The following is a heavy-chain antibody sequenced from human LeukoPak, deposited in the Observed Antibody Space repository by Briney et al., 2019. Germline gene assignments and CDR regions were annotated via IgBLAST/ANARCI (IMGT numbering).Heavy chain of an antibody. Sequence: SETLSLTCAVYGGSFSGYYWSWIRQPPGKGLEWIGEINHRGSTNYNPPLKSRVTISVDTSKNQFSLKLSSVTAADTAVYYCARGPRTYYYGSGSYYISRYFDYWGQGTLVTVSS. CDR3: ARGPRTYYYGSGSYYISRYFDY. CDR1: GGSFSGYY. D-gene: IGHD3-10*01. CDR2: INHRGST. J-gene: IGHJ4*02. V-gene: IGHV4-34*01.